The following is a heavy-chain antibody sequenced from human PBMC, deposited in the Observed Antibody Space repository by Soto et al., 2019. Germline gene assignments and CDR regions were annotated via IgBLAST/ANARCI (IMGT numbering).Heavy chain of an antibody. CDR2: IIPILGIA. V-gene: IGHV1-69*02. J-gene: IGHJ3*02. D-gene: IGHD5-12*01. CDR1: GGTFSSYT. Sequence: ASVKVSCKASGGTFSSYTISWVRQAPGQGLEWMGRIIPILGIANYAQKFQGRVTITADKSTSTAYMELSSLRSEDTAVYYCARGTWLRRTTDDAFDIWGQGTMVTVSS. CDR3: ARGTWLRRTTDDAFDI.